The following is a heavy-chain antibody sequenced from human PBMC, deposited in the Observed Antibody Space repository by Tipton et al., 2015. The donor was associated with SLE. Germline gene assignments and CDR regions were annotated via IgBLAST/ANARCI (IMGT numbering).Heavy chain of an antibody. D-gene: IGHD1-7*01. Sequence: TLSLTCTVSGGSISSGSYYWSWIRQPAGKGLEWIGRIYTSGSTNYNPSLKGRVTISVDTSKNQFSLKLSSVTAADTAVYYCARDLTSGITTYWGQGTLVTVSS. CDR3: ARDLTSGITTY. CDR1: GGSISSGSYY. CDR2: IYTSGST. V-gene: IGHV4-61*02. J-gene: IGHJ4*02.